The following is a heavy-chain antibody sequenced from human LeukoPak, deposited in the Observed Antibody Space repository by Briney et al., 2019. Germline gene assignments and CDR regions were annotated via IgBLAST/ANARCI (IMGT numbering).Heavy chain of an antibody. CDR3: AREKYSSGWYYFDY. CDR2: IYTSGST. Sequence: SQTLSLTCTVSGGSISSGSYYWSWIRQPAGTGLEWLGRIYTSGSTNYNPSLKSRVTISVDTSKNQFSLKLSSVTPEDTAVYYCAREKYSSGWYYFDYWGQGTLVTVSS. D-gene: IGHD6-19*01. V-gene: IGHV4-61*02. CDR1: GGSISSGSYY. J-gene: IGHJ4*02.